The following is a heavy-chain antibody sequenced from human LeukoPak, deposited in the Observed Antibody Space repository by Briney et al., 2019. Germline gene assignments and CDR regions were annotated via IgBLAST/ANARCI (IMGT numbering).Heavy chain of an antibody. V-gene: IGHV3-23*01. D-gene: IGHD3-22*01. CDR2: ISDSGGRT. CDR1: GFTFSSYG. J-gene: IGHJ4*02. CDR3: AKDSYDTSI. Sequence: GETLRLSCAASGFTFSSYGMSWVRQAPGKGLEWVSAISDSGGRTFYADSVKGRFTISRDNSKNTLYLQINSLRAEDTAVYYCAKDSYDTSIWGQGTLVTVSA.